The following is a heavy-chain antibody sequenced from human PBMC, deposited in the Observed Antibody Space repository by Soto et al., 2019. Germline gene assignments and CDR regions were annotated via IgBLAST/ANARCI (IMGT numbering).Heavy chain of an antibody. Sequence: QVLLVQSGAEVKKPGSSVKVSCKASGGTFSSYAISWVRQAPGQGLEWMGGIIPIFGTANYAQKFQGRVTITADESTSIAYMELSSLRSEDTAVYYCASQPNYYDSSGYYYFDYWGQGTLVTVSS. J-gene: IGHJ4*02. V-gene: IGHV1-69*01. CDR1: GGTFSSYA. CDR2: IIPIFGTA. CDR3: ASQPNYYDSSGYYYFDY. D-gene: IGHD3-22*01.